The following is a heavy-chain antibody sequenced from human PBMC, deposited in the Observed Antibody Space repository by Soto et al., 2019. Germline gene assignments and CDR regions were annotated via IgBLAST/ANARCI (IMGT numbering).Heavy chain of an antibody. CDR2: INAGNGNT. Sequence: QVQLVQSGAEVKKPGASVKVSCKASGYTFTSYAMHWVRQAPGQRLEWMGWINAGNGNTKYSQKFQGRVTITRDTSASTAYMELSSLRSEDTAVYYCARDWDSGSGYDSPNFVYWGQGTLVTVSS. J-gene: IGHJ4*02. CDR3: ARDWDSGSGYDSPNFVY. V-gene: IGHV1-3*01. CDR1: GYTFTSYA. D-gene: IGHD5-12*01.